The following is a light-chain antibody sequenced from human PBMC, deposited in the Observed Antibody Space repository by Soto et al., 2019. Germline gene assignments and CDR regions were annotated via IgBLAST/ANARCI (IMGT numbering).Light chain of an antibody. CDR1: SFNIGSNA. CDR2: TNN. Sequence: QPVLTQSPAASGTPGQRVTISCSGSSFNIGSNAVNWYQQLPGTAPKLLIYTNNQRPSGVPDRFSGSKSGTSASLAISGLQSEDEADYYCAAWDDSLNGQVFGTGTKVTVL. J-gene: IGLJ1*01. V-gene: IGLV1-44*01. CDR3: AAWDDSLNGQV.